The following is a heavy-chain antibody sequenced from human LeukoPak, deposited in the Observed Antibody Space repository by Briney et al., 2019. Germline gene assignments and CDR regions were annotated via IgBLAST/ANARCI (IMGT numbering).Heavy chain of an antibody. CDR2: INPNSGGT. Sequence: ASVKVSCKASGYTFTGYYMHWVRQAPGQGLEWMGWINPNSGGTNYAQKFQGRVTMTRDTSISTAYMELSRLRSDDTAVYYCAREKKWLRFGKISYYYYYYMDVWGKGTTVTVSS. CDR3: AREKKWLRFGKISYYYYYYMDV. V-gene: IGHV1-2*02. J-gene: IGHJ6*03. D-gene: IGHD5-12*01. CDR1: GYTFTGYY.